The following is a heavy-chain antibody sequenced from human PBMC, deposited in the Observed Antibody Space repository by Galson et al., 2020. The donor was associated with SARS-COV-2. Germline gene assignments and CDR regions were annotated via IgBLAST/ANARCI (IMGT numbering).Heavy chain of an antibody. CDR2: ITHSGGT. CDR1: GTSISSDSYT. J-gene: IGHJ3*02. D-gene: IGHD4-17*01. V-gene: IGHV4-30-2*01. Sequence: SETLSLTCAVSGTSISSDSYTWIRHAPPPGQGLEWIVYITHSGGTYYNPSLKSPVTISGYRSKNQVSLRLSSVTAADTAVYYCAIIHYGECAPVAFDIWGPGTRVAVAS. CDR3: AIIHYGECAPVAFDI.